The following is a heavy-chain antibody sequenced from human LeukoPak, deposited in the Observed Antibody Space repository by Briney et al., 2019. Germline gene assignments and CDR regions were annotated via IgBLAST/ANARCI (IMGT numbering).Heavy chain of an antibody. CDR3: ARVGYYESIQH. CDR2: IYTSGST. D-gene: IGHD3-22*01. V-gene: IGHV4-61*02. J-gene: IGHJ1*01. Sequence: SQTLSLTCTVSGGSISSGTYYWSWIRQPAGKGLEWIGRIYTSGSTNYNPSLKSRVTISVDTSKNQFSLKLSSVTAADTAVYYCARVGYYESIQHWGQGTLGTVSS. CDR1: GGSISSGTYY.